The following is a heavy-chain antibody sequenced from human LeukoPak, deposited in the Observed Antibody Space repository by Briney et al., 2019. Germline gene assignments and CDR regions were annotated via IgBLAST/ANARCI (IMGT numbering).Heavy chain of an antibody. CDR3: ASGAFDSSGYFDY. V-gene: IGHV4-61*09. J-gene: IGHJ4*02. CDR1: GGSINSGNYY. Sequence: SQTLSLTCAVSGGSINSGNYYWSWIRQPAGKGLEWIGHISTNGNTSQNPSLKSRVTIAVDTSKNQFSLKLSSVTAADTAIYYCASGAFDSSGYFDYWGQGTLVTVSS. D-gene: IGHD3-22*01. CDR2: ISTNGNT.